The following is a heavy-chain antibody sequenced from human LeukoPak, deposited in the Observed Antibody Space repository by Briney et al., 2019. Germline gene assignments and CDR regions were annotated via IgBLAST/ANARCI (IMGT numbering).Heavy chain of an antibody. CDR3: AREWWELLPVAFDI. V-gene: IGHV4-39*07. Sequence: SETLSLTCTVSGGSISSSSYYWGWIRQPPGKGLEWIGSIYHSGSTYYNPSLKSRVTISVDTSKNQFSLKLSSVTAADTAVYYCAREWWELLPVAFDIWGQGTMVTVSS. J-gene: IGHJ3*02. CDR1: GGSISSSSYY. D-gene: IGHD1-26*01. CDR2: IYHSGST.